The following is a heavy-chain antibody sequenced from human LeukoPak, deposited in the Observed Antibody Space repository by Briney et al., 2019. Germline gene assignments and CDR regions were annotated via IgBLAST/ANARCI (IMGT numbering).Heavy chain of an antibody. CDR1: EFSVGSNY. CDR2: IYSGGST. V-gene: IGHV3-66*01. Sequence: QTGGSLRLSCAASEFSVGSNYMTWVRQAPGKGLEWVSLIYSGGSTYYADSVKGRFTISRDNSKNTLYLQMNSLRAEDTAVYYCARDFSWFGDYDGAFDIWGQGTMVTVSS. D-gene: IGHD3-10*01. CDR3: ARDFSWFGDYDGAFDI. J-gene: IGHJ3*02.